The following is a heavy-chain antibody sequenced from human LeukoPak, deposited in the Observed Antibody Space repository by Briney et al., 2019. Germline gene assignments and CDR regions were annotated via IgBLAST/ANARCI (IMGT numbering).Heavy chain of an antibody. CDR3: ARKRSFGVVISRSNWFDP. CDR2: NSGST. D-gene: IGHD3-3*01. J-gene: IGHJ5*02. CDR1: GGSISNYY. V-gene: IGHV4-59*12. Sequence: PSETLSLTCTVSGGSISNYYWSWIRQPPGKGLEWIGYNSGSTNYNPSLKSRVTISVDTSKNQFSLKLSSVTAADTAVYYCARKRSFGVVISRSNWFDPWGQGTLVTVSS.